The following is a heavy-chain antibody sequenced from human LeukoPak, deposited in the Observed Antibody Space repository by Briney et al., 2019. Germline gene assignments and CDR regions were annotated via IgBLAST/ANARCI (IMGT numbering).Heavy chain of an antibody. CDR1: GYTFTGYY. CDR2: INPNTGGT. V-gene: IGHV1-2*02. D-gene: IGHD3-22*01. Sequence: ASVKVSCKASGYTFTGYYMHWVRQAPGQRLEWMGWINPNTGGTNYAQKFQGRVTMTRDMSTSTVYMELSSLRSEDTAVYYCARDSLKTYYYDSSGYFPDYWGQGTLVTVSS. CDR3: ARDSLKTYYYDSSGYFPDY. J-gene: IGHJ4*02.